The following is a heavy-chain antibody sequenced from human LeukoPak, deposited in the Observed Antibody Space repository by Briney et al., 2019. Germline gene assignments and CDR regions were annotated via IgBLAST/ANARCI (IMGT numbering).Heavy chain of an antibody. J-gene: IGHJ6*03. CDR2: FSGSGGTT. CDR1: GFTFSNYA. Sequence: GGSLRPSCAASGFTFSNYAMNWVRQAPGRGLEWVSGFSGSGGTTYYADSVKGRFTISRDNSKNTLYLQMNSLRVEDTAVYYCANGNRCTSPNCLGYYYFYMDVWGKGTTVTVSS. V-gene: IGHV3-23*01. D-gene: IGHD2-8*01. CDR3: ANGNRCTSPNCLGYYYFYMDV.